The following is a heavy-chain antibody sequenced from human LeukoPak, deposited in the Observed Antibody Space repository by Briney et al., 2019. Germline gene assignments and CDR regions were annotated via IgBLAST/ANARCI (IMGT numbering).Heavy chain of an antibody. Sequence: ASVKVSCKASGGTFSSYAISWVRQAPGQGLEWMGGIIPIFGTANYAQKFQGRVTITADESTSTAYMELSSLRSEDTAVYYCAMSREGWLRFGSFDYWGQGTLVTVSS. CDR1: GGTFSSYA. D-gene: IGHD5-12*01. V-gene: IGHV1-69*13. CDR2: IIPIFGTA. J-gene: IGHJ4*02. CDR3: AMSREGWLRFGSFDY.